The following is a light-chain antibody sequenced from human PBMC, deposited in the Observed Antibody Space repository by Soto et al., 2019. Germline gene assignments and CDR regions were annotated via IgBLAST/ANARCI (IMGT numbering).Light chain of an antibody. Sequence: DIQMTQSPSSLSASVGARVTITCRASQDISNYLNWYQQRPGKAPILLIYDSSNLERGVPSRFSRTRSGTHFTFAITCLQPAHVETYCCQQSDSLPMTFGQGTRLE. CDR3: QQSDSLPMT. CDR2: DSS. CDR1: QDISNY. V-gene: IGKV1-33*01. J-gene: IGKJ5*01.